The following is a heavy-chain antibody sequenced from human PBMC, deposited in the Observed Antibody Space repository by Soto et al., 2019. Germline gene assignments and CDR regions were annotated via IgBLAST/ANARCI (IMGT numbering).Heavy chain of an antibody. CDR2: INPNSGGT. CDR3: ARDPKIRSGYRHWFRP. J-gene: IGHJ5*02. V-gene: IGHV1-2*02. D-gene: IGHD3-3*01. Sequence: ASVKVSCKASGYTFTGYYMHWVRQAPGQGLEWMGWINPNSGGTNYAQKFQGRVTMTRDTSISTAYMELSRLRSDDTAVYYCARDPKIRSGYRHWFRPCGQGTLVTVSS. CDR1: GYTFTGYY.